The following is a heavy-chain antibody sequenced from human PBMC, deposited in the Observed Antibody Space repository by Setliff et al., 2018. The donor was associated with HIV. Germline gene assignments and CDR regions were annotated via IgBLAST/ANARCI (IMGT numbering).Heavy chain of an antibody. CDR2: IYYSGST. D-gene: IGHD1-26*01. CDR3: ARGSGSYSMLAFDI. V-gene: IGHV4-31*03. CDR1: GGSISSGGYY. J-gene: IGHJ3*02. Sequence: SETLSLTCTVSGGSISSGGYYWSWIRQHPGKGLEWIGYIYYSGSTYYNPSLKSRVTISVDTSKSQFSLKLSSVTAADTAVYYCARGSGSYSMLAFDIWGQGTMVTVSS.